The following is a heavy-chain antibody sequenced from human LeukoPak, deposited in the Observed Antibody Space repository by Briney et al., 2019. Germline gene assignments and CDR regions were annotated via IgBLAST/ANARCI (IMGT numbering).Heavy chain of an antibody. V-gene: IGHV3-48*01. D-gene: IGHD3-22*01. J-gene: IGHJ3*02. CDR3: TTDAVVVVIPDAFDI. Sequence: GESLRLSCAASGFTFSSYSMNWVRQAPGKGLEWVSYISSSGGTIYYADSVKGRFTISRDDSKNTLYLQMNSLKTEDTAVYYCTTDAVVVVIPDAFDIWGQGTMVTVSS. CDR1: GFTFSSYS. CDR2: ISSSGGTI.